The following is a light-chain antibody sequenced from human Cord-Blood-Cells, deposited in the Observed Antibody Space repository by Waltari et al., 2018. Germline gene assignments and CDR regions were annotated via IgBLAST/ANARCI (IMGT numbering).Light chain of an antibody. Sequence: EIVLTQSPGTLSLSPGERATLSCRASQSVSSSYLAWYQPKPGQAPRLLIDGASSRATGIPDRFSGSGSGTDFTLTISRLEPEDFAVYYCQQYGSSPLTFGPGTKVDIK. J-gene: IGKJ3*01. CDR3: QQYGSSPLT. CDR2: GAS. V-gene: IGKV3-20*01. CDR1: QSVSSSY.